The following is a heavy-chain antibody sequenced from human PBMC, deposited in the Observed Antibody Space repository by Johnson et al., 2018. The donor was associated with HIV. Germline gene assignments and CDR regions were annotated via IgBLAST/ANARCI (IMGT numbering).Heavy chain of an antibody. CDR3: ANLFRGDWGFDAFDI. Sequence: QVQLVESGGGLVQPGGSLRLSCAASGFTFSDYYMNWIRQAPGKGLECVSYIRSSGSTIYYADSVKGRFTISRDNAKNSLYLQMNSLRAEDTALYYCANLFRGDWGFDAFDIWGQGTMVTVSS. CDR1: GFTFSDYY. CDR2: IRSSGSTI. V-gene: IGHV3-11*01. D-gene: IGHD7-27*01. J-gene: IGHJ3*02.